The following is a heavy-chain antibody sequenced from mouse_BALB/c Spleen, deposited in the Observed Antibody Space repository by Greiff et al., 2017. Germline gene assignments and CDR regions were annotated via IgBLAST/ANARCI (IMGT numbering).Heavy chain of an antibody. D-gene: IGHD1-1*01. CDR1: GFSLTSYG. Sequence: QVQLQQSGPGLVQPSQSLSITCTVSGFSLTSYGVHWVRQSPGKGLEWLGVIWSGGSTDYNAAFISRLSISKDNSKSQVFFKMNSLQANDTAIYYCARNTATVESYWYFDVWGAGTTVTVSS. J-gene: IGHJ1*01. V-gene: IGHV2-2*02. CDR3: ARNTATVESYWYFDV. CDR2: IWSGGST.